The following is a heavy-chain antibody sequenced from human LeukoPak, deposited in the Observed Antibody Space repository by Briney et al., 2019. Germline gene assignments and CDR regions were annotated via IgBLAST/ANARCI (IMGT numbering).Heavy chain of an antibody. CDR1: GFTFSSYG. CDR3: AKDQEEQWLECFDY. V-gene: IGHV3-30*02. CDR2: IRYDGSNK. D-gene: IGHD6-19*01. J-gene: IGHJ4*02. Sequence: QSGGSLRLSCAASGFTFSSYGMHWVRQAPGKGLEWVAFIRYDGSNKYYADSVKGRFTISRDNSKNTLYLQMNSLRAEDTAVYYCAKDQEEQWLECFDYWGQGTLVTVSS.